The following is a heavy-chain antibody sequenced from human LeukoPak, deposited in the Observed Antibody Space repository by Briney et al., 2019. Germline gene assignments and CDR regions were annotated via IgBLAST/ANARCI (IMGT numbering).Heavy chain of an antibody. CDR3: TQFNY. Sequence: GGSLILSCAASGFTFSGSPILWVRQASGKGLEWVGCIRSKADNYATAYAASVQGRCTISRDDSKNTAYLQLNSLKIEDTAVYYCTQFNYWGQGALVTVSS. V-gene: IGHV3-73*01. D-gene: IGHD5-24*01. CDR2: IRSKADNYAT. CDR1: GFTFSGSP. J-gene: IGHJ4*02.